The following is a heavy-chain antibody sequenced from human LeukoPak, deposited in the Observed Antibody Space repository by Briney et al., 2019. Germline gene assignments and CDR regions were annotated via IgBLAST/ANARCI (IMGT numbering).Heavy chain of an antibody. J-gene: IGHJ4*02. Sequence: KPSETLSLTCAVSDYSISSGYYWGWIRQPPGKGLEWIGSIYHSGSTYYNPSLKSRVTISVDTSKNQFSLKLSSVTAADTAVYYCAREAITVTIYWGQGTLVTVSS. CDR2: IYHSGST. V-gene: IGHV4-38-2*02. D-gene: IGHD4-11*01. CDR3: AREAITVTIY. CDR1: DYSISSGYY.